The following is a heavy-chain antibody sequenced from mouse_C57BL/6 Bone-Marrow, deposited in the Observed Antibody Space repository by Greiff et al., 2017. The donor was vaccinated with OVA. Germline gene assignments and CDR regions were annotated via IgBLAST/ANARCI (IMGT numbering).Heavy chain of an antibody. V-gene: IGHV5-6*01. CDR3: ARPDIDYLWFAY. J-gene: IGHJ3*01. CDR2: ISSGGSYT. D-gene: IGHD2-4*01. Sequence: EVKVVESGGDLVKPGGSLKLSCAASGFTFSSYGMSWVRQTPDKRLEWVATISSGGSYTYYPDSVKGRFTISRDNAKNTLYLQMSSLKSEDTAMYYCARPDIDYLWFAYWGQGTLVTVSA. CDR1: GFTFSSYG.